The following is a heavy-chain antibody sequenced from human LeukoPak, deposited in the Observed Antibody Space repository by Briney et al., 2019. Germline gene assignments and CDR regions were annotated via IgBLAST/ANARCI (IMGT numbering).Heavy chain of an antibody. J-gene: IGHJ5*02. CDR1: GFTFSSYA. Sequence: GGSLRLSCAASGFTFSSYAMSWVRQAPGKGLEWVPAISGSGGSTYYADSVKGRFTISRDNSKNTLYLQMNSLRAEDTAVYYCAKDLVASSGNWFDPWGQGTLVTVSS. CDR3: AKDLVASSGNWFDP. D-gene: IGHD2-15*01. V-gene: IGHV3-23*01. CDR2: ISGSGGST.